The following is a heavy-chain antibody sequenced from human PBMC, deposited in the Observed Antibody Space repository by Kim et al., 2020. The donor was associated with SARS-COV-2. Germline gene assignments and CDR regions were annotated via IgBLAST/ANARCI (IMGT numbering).Heavy chain of an antibody. V-gene: IGHV3-11*06. J-gene: IGHJ6*02. CDR3: ARDVGYYGSGSYYPYGMDV. CDR1: GFTFSDYY. D-gene: IGHD3-10*01. Sequence: GGSLRLSCAASGFTFSDYYMSWIRQAPGKGLEWVSYISSSSSYTNYADSVKGRFTISRDNAKNSLYLQMNSLRAEDTAVYYCARDVGYYGSGSYYPYGMDVWGQGTTVTVSS. CDR2: ISSSSSYT.